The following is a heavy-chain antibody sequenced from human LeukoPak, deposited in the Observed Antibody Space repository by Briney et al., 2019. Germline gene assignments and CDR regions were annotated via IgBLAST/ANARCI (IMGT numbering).Heavy chain of an antibody. CDR2: IYYRGSI. J-gene: IGHJ6*03. CDR3: ARSSGYSSSWHYMDV. CDR1: GYSISSSNW. V-gene: IGHV4-28*05. Sequence: SETLSLTCAVSGYSISSSNWWGWIRQPPGKGLEWIGYIYYRGSIYYNPSLKSRVTMSVDTSKNQFSLKLSSVTAVDTAVYYCARSSGYSSSWHYMDVWGKGTTVTVSS. D-gene: IGHD6-13*01.